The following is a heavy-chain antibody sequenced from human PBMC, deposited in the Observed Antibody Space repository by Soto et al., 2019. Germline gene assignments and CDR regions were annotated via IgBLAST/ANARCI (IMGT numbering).Heavy chain of an antibody. J-gene: IGHJ3*02. CDR3: ARVKRGTATTVVVAFDI. CDR2: MSHSGGT. V-gene: IGHV4-34*01. CDR1: GGSVSSGSYY. D-gene: IGHD1-1*01. Sequence: QVQLQQWGAGLLKPSETLSLSCAVYGGSVSSGSYYWSWIRQPPGKGLEWIGEMSHSGGTHFNPSLKSRVTISVDTSKNQFSLKMSFVTAADTALYYCARVKRGTATTVVVAFDIWGPGTMVTVSS.